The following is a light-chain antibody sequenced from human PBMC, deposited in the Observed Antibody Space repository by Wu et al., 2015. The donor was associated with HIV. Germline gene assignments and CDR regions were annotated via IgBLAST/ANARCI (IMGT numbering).Light chain of an antibody. CDR3: QQRSNWPPAEFT. V-gene: IGKV1-5*03. CDR1: QSISSW. CDR2: KAS. Sequence: DIQLTQSPSTLSASVGDRVTITCRASQSISSWLAWYQQKPGKAPKLLIYKASNLESGVPSRFSGSGSGTEFTLTISSLEPEDFAVYYCQQRSNWPPAEFTFGPGTKVDIK. J-gene: IGKJ3*01.